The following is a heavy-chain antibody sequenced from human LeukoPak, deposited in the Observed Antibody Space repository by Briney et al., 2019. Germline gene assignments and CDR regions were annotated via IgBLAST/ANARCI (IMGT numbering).Heavy chain of an antibody. CDR1: GFSFNTYW. D-gene: IGHD4-17*01. Sequence: GGSLRLSCTASGFSFNTYWMTWVRQAPGKGLEGVANIKPDGDTTNYLDSVKGRFTISRDNAKSSLHLQMNGLTAEDTAVYYCSRGPSTTLTTFWGQGTMVTVSS. CDR3: SRGPSTTLTTF. V-gene: IGHV3-7*01. CDR2: IKPDGDTT. J-gene: IGHJ4*02.